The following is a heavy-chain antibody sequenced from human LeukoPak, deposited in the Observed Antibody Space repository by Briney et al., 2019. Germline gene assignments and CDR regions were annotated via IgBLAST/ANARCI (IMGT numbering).Heavy chain of an antibody. CDR3: ARDKVDPSYYYYYMDV. J-gene: IGHJ6*03. V-gene: IGHV1-18*01. Sequence: ASVKVSCKASGYTFTSYGISWVRQAPGQGLEWMGWISAYNGNTNYAQKLQGRVTMTTDTSTSTAYMELRSLRSDDTAVYYCARDKVDPSYYYYYMDVWGKGTTVTISS. CDR1: GYTFTSYG. D-gene: IGHD2-15*01. CDR2: ISAYNGNT.